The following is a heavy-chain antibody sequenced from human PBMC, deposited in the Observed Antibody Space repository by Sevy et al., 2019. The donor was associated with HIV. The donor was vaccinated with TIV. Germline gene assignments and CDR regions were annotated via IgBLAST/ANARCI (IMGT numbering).Heavy chain of an antibody. CDR3: ARTSSGYDYYYYGMDV. J-gene: IGHJ6*02. D-gene: IGHD3-22*01. CDR1: GFTFSSYG. CDR2: IWYDGSNK. Sequence: GGSLRLSCAASGFTFSSYGMHWVRQAPGKGLEWVAVIWYDGSNKYYADSVKGRFTISRDKSKNTLYLQMNSLRAEDTAVYYCARTSSGYDYYYYGMDVWGQGTTVTVSS. V-gene: IGHV3-33*01.